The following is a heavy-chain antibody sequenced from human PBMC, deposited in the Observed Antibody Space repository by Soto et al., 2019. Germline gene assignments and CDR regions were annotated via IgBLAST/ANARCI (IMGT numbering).Heavy chain of an antibody. CDR3: VNHLEYSSSSPVDY. D-gene: IGHD6-6*01. CDR1: GFTFSDYY. V-gene: IGHV3-23*01. CDR2: ISGGGGST. J-gene: IGHJ4*02. Sequence: GGFLRLSCAPSGFTFSDYYMSWVRQAPGRGLEWVSAISGGGGSTYYADSVKGRFTISRDNSKNALYLQMNSLRAEDTAVYYCVNHLEYSSSSPVDYWGQGTLITVSS.